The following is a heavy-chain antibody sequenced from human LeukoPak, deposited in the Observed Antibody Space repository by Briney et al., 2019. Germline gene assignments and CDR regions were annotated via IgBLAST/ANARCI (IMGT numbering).Heavy chain of an antibody. CDR2: ISGSGGTT. V-gene: IGHV3-23*01. D-gene: IGHD3-16*02. Sequence: GGSLRLSCAASGFTFSNYDMHWVRQAPGKGLQWVSAISGSGGTTYYADSVKGRFTISRDNSKNTLYVQMNSLRADDTAVYYCAKDLMITFGGVIVPFDNWGQGTLVTVSS. J-gene: IGHJ4*02. CDR3: AKDLMITFGGVIVPFDN. CDR1: GFTFSNYD.